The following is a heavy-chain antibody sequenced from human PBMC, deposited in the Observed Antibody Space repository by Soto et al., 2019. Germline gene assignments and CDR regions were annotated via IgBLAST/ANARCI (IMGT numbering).Heavy chain of an antibody. Sequence: ASVKVSCKASGYTFTSYGISWVRQAPGQGLEWMGWINAGNGNTKYSQKFQGRVTITRDTSASTAYMEQSSLRSEDTAVYYCARDVRVAGTDFDYWGQGPLVTVSS. CDR2: INAGNGNT. V-gene: IGHV1-3*01. D-gene: IGHD6-19*01. J-gene: IGHJ4*02. CDR3: ARDVRVAGTDFDY. CDR1: GYTFTSYG.